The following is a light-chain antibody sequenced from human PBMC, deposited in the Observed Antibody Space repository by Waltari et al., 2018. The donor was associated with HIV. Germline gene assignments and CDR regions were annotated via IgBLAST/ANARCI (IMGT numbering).Light chain of an antibody. Sequence: EIQMAQSPSSVTGSVGDRVTIPCRTSQSIGSSLAWYQIQPGEAPKLLIFGASRLENGVPPRFVGSGSGTEFALTISSLQTEDSATYYCQRADSFPHTFGGGTKVEV. CDR1: QSIGSS. J-gene: IGKJ4*01. V-gene: IGKV1-12*01. CDR3: QRADSFPHT. CDR2: GAS.